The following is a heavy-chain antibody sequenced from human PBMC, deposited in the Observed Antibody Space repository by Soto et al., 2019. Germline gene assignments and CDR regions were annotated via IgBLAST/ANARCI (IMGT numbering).Heavy chain of an antibody. V-gene: IGHV4-30-4*01. J-gene: IGHJ4*02. CDR1: GGSISSGDYY. Sequence: QVQLQESGPGLVKPSQTLSLTCTVSGGSISSGDYYWSWIRQPPGKGLEWIGYIYYSGDTYYNPSLQSRLTISIDRSKNQLSLQLTSVTAADTAVYYCARALDDSSGYYGGLGYWGQGTLVTVSS. D-gene: IGHD3-22*01. CDR3: ARALDDSSGYYGGLGY. CDR2: IYYSGDT.